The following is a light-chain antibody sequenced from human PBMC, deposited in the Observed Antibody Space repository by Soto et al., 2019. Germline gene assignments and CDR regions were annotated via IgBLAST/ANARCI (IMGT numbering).Light chain of an antibody. Sequence: IELPQSPSSLAASLGDRVTITCRTSQTISRWLAWYQQKPGKAPKLLIFAASSLQSGVPSRFSGSGLLTDFTLSITSLQPEDFATYYCQQSYSTPLTFGGGTKVDI. CDR1: QTISRW. CDR3: QQSYSTPLT. J-gene: IGKJ4*01. V-gene: IGKV1-39*01. CDR2: AAS.